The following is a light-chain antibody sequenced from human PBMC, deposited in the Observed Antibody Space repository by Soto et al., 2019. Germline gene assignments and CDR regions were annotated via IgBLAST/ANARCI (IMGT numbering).Light chain of an antibody. Sequence: QAVVTQPPSVSGAPGQRVTIPCTGSSSNVGAGFDVHWYQQLPRTAPKLLIYANSNRPSGVPDRFSGSKSGTSASLAITGLQAEDEADYYCQSYDSSLSVYVFGTGTKLTVL. J-gene: IGLJ1*01. CDR3: QSYDSSLSVYV. V-gene: IGLV1-40*01. CDR2: ANS. CDR1: SSNVGAGFD.